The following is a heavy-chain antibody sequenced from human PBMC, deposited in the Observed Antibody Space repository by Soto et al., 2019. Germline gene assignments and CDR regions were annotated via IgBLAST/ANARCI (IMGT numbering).Heavy chain of an antibody. J-gene: IGHJ4*02. CDR3: AGGVLMVYATPHEWYYFDY. CDR2: ISAYNGNT. V-gene: IGHV1-18*01. Sequence: GASVKVSCKASGYTFTSYGISWVRQAPGQGLEWMGWISAYNGNTNYAQKLQGRVTMTTDTSTSTAYMELRSLRSDDTAVYYCAGGVLMVYATPHEWYYFDYWGQGTLVTVSS. D-gene: IGHD2-8*01. CDR1: GYTFTSYG.